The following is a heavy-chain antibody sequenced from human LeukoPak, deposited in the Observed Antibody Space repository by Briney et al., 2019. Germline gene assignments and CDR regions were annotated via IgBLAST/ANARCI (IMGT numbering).Heavy chain of an antibody. J-gene: IGHJ3*02. V-gene: IGHV4-59*01. CDR2: IYYSGST. CDR3: ARVSNDYSGNGAFDI. CDR1: GGSINNYY. Sequence: PSETLSLTCTVSGGSINNYYWIWIRQSPGKGLEWIAYIYYSGSTNYNPSLESRVTISVDTSNNQFSLKPSSVTAADTAVYFCARVSNDYSGNGAFDIWGQGTMVTVSS. D-gene: IGHD4-23*01.